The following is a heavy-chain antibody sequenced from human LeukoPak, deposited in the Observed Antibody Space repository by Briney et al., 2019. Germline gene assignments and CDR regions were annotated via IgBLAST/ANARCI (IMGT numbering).Heavy chain of an antibody. D-gene: IGHD3-10*01. CDR2: ISHDGSNK. Sequence: GGSLRLSCAASGFTFSSYAMHWVRQAPGKGLEWVAVISHDGSNKYYADSVKGRFTISRDNSKNTLYLQMNSLRAEDTAVYYCARDRETGENYYYGMDVWGQGTTVTVSS. CDR1: GFTFSSYA. V-gene: IGHV3-30-3*01. J-gene: IGHJ6*02. CDR3: ARDRETGENYYYGMDV.